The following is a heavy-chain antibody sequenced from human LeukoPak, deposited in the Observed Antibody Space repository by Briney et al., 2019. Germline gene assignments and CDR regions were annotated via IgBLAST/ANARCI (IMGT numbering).Heavy chain of an antibody. D-gene: IGHD1-26*01. CDR3: AKGGKWDVTPFDY. J-gene: IGHJ4*02. CDR2: INHSGST. V-gene: IGHV4-34*01. CDR1: GGSLSDYY. Sequence: SETLSLTCAVYGGSLSDYYWSWIRQPPGKGLEWIGEINHSGSTDYNPSLKSRITISVDTSKNQFSLKLSSVTAADTAVYYCAKGGKWDVTPFDYWGQGTLVTVSS.